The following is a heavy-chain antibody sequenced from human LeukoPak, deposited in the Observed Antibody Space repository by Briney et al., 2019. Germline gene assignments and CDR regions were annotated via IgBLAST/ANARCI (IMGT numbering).Heavy chain of an antibody. J-gene: IGHJ4*02. Sequence: HGESLKISCKGSRYSFTSYWIGWVRQMPGKGLEWMGIIYPGDSDTRYSPSFQGQVTISADKSISTAYLQWNSLKASDTAMYYCARFVGACSGGSCYSDYWGQGTLVTVSS. CDR1: RYSFTSYW. CDR2: IYPGDSDT. CDR3: ARFVGACSGGSCYSDY. V-gene: IGHV5-51*01. D-gene: IGHD2-15*01.